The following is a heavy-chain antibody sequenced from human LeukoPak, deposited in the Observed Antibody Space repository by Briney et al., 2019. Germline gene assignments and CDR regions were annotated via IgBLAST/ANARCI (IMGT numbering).Heavy chain of an antibody. V-gene: IGHV3-48*03. D-gene: IGHD3-3*01. CDR3: AKYYDFYYYGMDV. J-gene: IGHJ6*02. Sequence: GGSLRLSCAASGFTFSSYEMNWVLQAPGKGLEWVSYISSSGSTIYYADSVKGRFTISRDNAKNSLYLQMNSLRAEDTAVYYCAKYYDFYYYGMDVWGQGTTVTVSS. CDR2: ISSSGSTI. CDR1: GFTFSSYE.